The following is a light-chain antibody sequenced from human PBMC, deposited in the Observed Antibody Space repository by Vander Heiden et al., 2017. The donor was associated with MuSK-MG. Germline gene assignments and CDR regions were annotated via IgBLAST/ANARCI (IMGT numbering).Light chain of an antibody. CDR2: GTT. Sequence: IILPQSPGTLSFSPGERATLSCRARQSGSSSYSAWYQKKPGQAPRLLIYGTTNRATGIPDRCSGSGSGTDFTLTSSRLDHEDVAVYYWQQYGSSPITLGQGTRLEIK. CDR3: QQYGSSPIT. CDR1: QSGSSSY. J-gene: IGKJ5*01. V-gene: IGKV3-20*01.